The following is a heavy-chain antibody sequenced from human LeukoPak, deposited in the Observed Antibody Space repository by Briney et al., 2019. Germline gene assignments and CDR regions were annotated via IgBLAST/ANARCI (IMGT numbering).Heavy chain of an antibody. CDR3: ARQGCSGGSCYYSKNYGMDV. V-gene: IGHV4-59*08. Sequence: PSETLSLTCTVSGGSISRYYWSWIRQPPGKGLEWIGYIYYSGSTNYNPSLKSRVTISVDTSKNQFSLRLSSVTAADTAVYYCARQGCSGGSCYYSKNYGMDVWGQGTTVTVSS. D-gene: IGHD2-15*01. CDR2: IYYSGST. J-gene: IGHJ6*02. CDR1: GGSISRYY.